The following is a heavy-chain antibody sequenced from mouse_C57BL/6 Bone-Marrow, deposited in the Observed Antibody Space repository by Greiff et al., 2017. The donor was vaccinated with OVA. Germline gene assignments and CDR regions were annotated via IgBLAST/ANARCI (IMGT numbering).Heavy chain of an antibody. J-gene: IGHJ2*01. Sequence: VQLQQPGAELVRPGTSVKLSCKASGYTFTSYWMHWVKQRPGQGLEWIGVIDPSDSYTNYNQKFKGKATLTVDTSSSTAYMQLSSLTSEDSAVYYCARPLYYDYDKDYWGQGTTLTVSS. D-gene: IGHD2-4*01. V-gene: IGHV1-59*01. CDR3: ARPLYYDYDKDY. CDR1: GYTFTSYW. CDR2: IDPSDSYT.